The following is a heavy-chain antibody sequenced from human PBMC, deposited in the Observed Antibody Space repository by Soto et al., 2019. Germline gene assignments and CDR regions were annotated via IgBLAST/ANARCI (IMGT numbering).Heavy chain of an antibody. D-gene: IGHD5-18*01. CDR3: AREIQLWLGYYYYGMDV. V-gene: IGHV4-34*01. CDR2: INHSGST. CDR1: GGSFSGYY. Sequence: SETLSLTSAVYGGSFSGYYWSWIRQPPGKGLEWIGEINHSGSTNYNPSLKSRGTISVDTSKNQFSLKLSSVTAADTAVYYWAREIQLWLGYYYYGMDVWGQGTTVTVSS. J-gene: IGHJ6*02.